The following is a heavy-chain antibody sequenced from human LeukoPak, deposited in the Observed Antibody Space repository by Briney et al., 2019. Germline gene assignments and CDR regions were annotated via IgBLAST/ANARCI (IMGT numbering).Heavy chain of an antibody. J-gene: IGHJ5*02. CDR3: ARVAELAYCVGDCYSGGFLP. V-gene: IGHV1-2*02. Sequence: ASVKVSCKASGYTFSGHYMHWVRQAPGQGLEWMGWINPNTGRTEYAQKFQGRVTMTRDTSISTAYMDLSRLRSDDTAVYYFARVAELAYCVGDCYSGGFLPCGQGTLVTVSS. CDR2: INPNTGRT. D-gene: IGHD2-21*02. CDR1: GYTFSGHY.